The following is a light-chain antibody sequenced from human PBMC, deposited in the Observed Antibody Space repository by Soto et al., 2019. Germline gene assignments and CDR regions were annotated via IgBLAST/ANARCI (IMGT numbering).Light chain of an antibody. J-gene: IGKJ3*01. CDR2: GAS. Sequence: EIVLTQSPGTLSLSPGERATLSCRASQSVSSSYLAWYQQKPGQAPRLLIYGASSRATGIPDRFSGSGSGKDFTLTISRLEPEDFAVYYLQQYGSSGGFTFGPGTKVDIK. CDR1: QSVSSSY. V-gene: IGKV3-20*01. CDR3: QQYGSSGGFT.